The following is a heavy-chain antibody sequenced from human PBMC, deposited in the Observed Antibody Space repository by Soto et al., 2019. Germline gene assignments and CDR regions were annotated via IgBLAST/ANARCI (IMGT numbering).Heavy chain of an antibody. J-gene: IGHJ4*02. Sequence: QVQLVQSGAEVKKPGSSVKVSCKASGGTFSSYAISWVRQAPGQGLEWMGGIIPIFGTANYAQKFQGRVTITADESTSTAYMELSSLRSEDTAVYYCARDSAGSGSYYVGYFDYWGQGTLVTVSS. D-gene: IGHD1-26*01. V-gene: IGHV1-69*01. CDR3: ARDSAGSGSYYVGYFDY. CDR2: IIPIFGTA. CDR1: GGTFSSYA.